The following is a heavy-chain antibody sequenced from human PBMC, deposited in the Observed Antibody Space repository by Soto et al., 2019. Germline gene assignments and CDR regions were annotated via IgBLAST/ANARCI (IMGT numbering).Heavy chain of an antibody. J-gene: IGHJ4*02. D-gene: IGHD1-26*01. CDR3: ARSTELLSRYYFDY. Sequence: QVQLVQSGAEVKKPGSSVKVSCKASGGTFSSYAISWVRQAPGQGLEWMGGISPIFGTANYAQKFQGRVTITADESTSTAYMELSSLRSEDTAVYYCARSTELLSRYYFDYWGQGTLVTVSS. CDR1: GGTFSSYA. V-gene: IGHV1-69*01. CDR2: ISPIFGTA.